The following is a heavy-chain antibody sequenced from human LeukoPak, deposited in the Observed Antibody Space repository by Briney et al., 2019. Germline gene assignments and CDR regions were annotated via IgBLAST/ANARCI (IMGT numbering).Heavy chain of an antibody. D-gene: IGHD5-18*01. CDR2: IFYSGST. Sequence: SGTLSLTCTVSGGSISSSSYYWGWIRQPPGKGLEWIGSIFYSGSTYYNPSLKSRVTISVDTSKNQFSLKLSSVTSADTAVYYCARQFVGYSFFDYWGQGTLVTVSS. V-gene: IGHV4-39*01. CDR3: ARQFVGYSFFDY. CDR1: GGSISSSSYY. J-gene: IGHJ4*02.